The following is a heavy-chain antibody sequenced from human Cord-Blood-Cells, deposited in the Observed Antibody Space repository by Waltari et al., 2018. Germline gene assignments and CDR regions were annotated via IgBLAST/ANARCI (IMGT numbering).Heavy chain of an antibody. D-gene: IGHD3-10*01. J-gene: IGHJ4*02. CDR1: GGSFSGYY. V-gene: IGHV4-34*01. Sequence: QVQLQQWGAGLLKPSETLSLTCAVYGGSFSGYYWSWIRKPPGKGLEWIGEINHSGSTNYNPSLKSRVTISVDTSKNQFSLKLSSVTAADTAVYYCVRHPYYGSGSYYNYFDYWGQGTLVTVSS. CDR2: INHSGST. CDR3: VRHPYYGSGSYYNYFDY.